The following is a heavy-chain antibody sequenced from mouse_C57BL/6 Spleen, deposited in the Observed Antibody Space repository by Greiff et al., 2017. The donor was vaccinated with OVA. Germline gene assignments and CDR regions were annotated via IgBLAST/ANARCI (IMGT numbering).Heavy chain of an antibody. J-gene: IGHJ1*03. CDR2: IDPETGGT. D-gene: IGHD1-1*02. CDR1: GYTFTDYE. V-gene: IGHV1-15*01. Sequence: QVQLQQSGAELVRPGASVTLSCKASGYTFTDYEMHWVKQTPVHGLEWIGAIDPETGGTAYNQKFKGKAILTADKSSSTAYMELRSLTSEDSAVDYCTRSGGSYRYFDVWGTGTTVTVSS. CDR3: TRSGGSYRYFDV.